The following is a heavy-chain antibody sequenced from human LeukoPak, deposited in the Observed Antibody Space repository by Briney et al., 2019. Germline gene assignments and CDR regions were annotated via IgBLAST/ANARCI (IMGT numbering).Heavy chain of an antibody. CDR1: GFTFDDYG. J-gene: IGHJ4*02. CDR2: INWNGGST. Sequence: GGSLRLSCAAAGFTFDDYGISWVRHAPGKGLEWVSGINWNGGSTGYADSVKGRFTISRDNAKNSLYLQMNSLRAEDTALYYCARVSGLGSYYDSSGYPDYWGQGTLVTVSS. D-gene: IGHD3-22*01. V-gene: IGHV3-20*04. CDR3: ARVSGLGSYYDSSGYPDY.